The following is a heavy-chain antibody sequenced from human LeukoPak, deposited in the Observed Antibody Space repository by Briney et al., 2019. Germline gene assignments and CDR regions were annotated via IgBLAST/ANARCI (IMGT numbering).Heavy chain of an antibody. CDR1: GFTFSSYG. D-gene: IGHD6-19*01. V-gene: IGHV3-30*18. CDR2: ISYDGSNK. CDR3: AKGINPISSGPVDY. Sequence: GGSLRLSCAASGFTFSSYGMHWVRQAPGKGLEWVAVISYDGSNKYYADSVKGRFTISRDNSKNTLYLQMNSLRAEDTAVYYCAKGINPISSGPVDYWGQGTLVTVSS. J-gene: IGHJ4*02.